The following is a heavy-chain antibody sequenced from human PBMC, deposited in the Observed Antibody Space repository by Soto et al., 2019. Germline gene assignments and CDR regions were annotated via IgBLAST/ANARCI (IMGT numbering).Heavy chain of an antibody. CDR2: IGTAGDT. CDR3: ARVRTTGAFDI. V-gene: IGHV3-13*01. CDR1: GFTFSSYD. D-gene: IGHD2-2*01. Sequence: VQLVESGGGLVQPGGSLRLSCAASGFTFSSYDMHWVRQATGKGLEWVSAIGTAGDTYYPGSVKGRLTISRENANNSLYLQMNSLRAEDSSVYYCARVRTTGAFDIWGQGKMVTVSS. J-gene: IGHJ3*02.